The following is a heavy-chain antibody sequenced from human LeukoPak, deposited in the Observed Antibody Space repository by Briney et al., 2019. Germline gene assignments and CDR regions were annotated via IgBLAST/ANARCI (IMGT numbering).Heavy chain of an antibody. CDR3: ARAQVATIPYFDY. CDR2: IYHSGST. CDR1: GGSISSGGYS. D-gene: IGHD5-12*01. J-gene: IGHJ4*02. Sequence: SETLSLTCAVSGGSISSGGYSWSWIRQPPGKGLEWIGYIYHSGSTYYNPSLKSRVTISVDRSKNQFSLKLSSVTAADTAVYYCARAQVATIPYFDYWGQGTLVTVSS. V-gene: IGHV4-30-2*01.